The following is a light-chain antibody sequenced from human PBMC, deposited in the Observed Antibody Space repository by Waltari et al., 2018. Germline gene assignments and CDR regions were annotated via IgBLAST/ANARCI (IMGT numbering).Light chain of an antibody. CDR1: QSVFSPSNNKNY. CDR2: WAS. V-gene: IGKV4-1*01. CDR3: QQYYSTPGWT. Sequence: DIVMTQSPDSLAVSLGERATINCKSSQSVFSPSNNKNYLAWYQQKPGQPPKLLIYWASTRESGVPDRFSGSGSGTDFTLTISSLQAEDVAVYYCQQYYSTPGWTFGQGTKVEIK. J-gene: IGKJ1*01.